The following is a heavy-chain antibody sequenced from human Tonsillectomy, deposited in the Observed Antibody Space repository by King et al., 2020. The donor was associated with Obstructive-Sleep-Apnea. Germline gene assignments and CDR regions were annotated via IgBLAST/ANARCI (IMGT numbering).Heavy chain of an antibody. J-gene: IGHJ4*02. CDR2: IRYDGSNK. CDR3: AKEKGLTYYYDSSGDYVY. Sequence: VQLVESGGGVVQPGRSLRLSCAASGFTFSSYGMHWVRQAPGKGLEWVAVIRYDGSNKYYADSVKGRFTISRDNSKNTLYLQMNSLRAEDTAVYYCAKEKGLTYYYDSSGDYVYWGQGTLVTVSS. CDR1: GFTFSSYG. V-gene: IGHV3-30*02. D-gene: IGHD3-22*01.